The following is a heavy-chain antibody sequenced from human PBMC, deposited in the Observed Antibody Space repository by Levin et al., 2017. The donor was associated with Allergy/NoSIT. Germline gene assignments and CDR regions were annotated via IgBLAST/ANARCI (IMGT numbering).Heavy chain of an antibody. Sequence: GGSLRLSCAASGFTFSSNWMSWVRQAPGKGLEWVANIKRDGSEKYYVDSVKGRFTISRDNAKYSLYLQMDSLRVEDTGVFYCARGRGFFYYYGVDVWGQGATVTVSS. CDR2: IKRDGSEK. CDR3: ARGRGFFYYYGVDV. V-gene: IGHV3-7*01. J-gene: IGHJ6*02. D-gene: IGHD2/OR15-2a*01. CDR1: GFTFSSNW.